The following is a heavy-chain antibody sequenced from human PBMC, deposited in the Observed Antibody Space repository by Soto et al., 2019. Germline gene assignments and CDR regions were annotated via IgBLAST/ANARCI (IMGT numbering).Heavy chain of an antibody. CDR2: ISYDGSNK. D-gene: IGHD2-2*01. CDR1: GFTFSSYA. V-gene: IGHV3-30-3*01. Sequence: QVQLVESGGGVVQPGRSLRLSCAASGFTFSSYAMHWVRQAPGKGLEWVAVISYDGSNKYYADSVKGRFTISRDNSKNTLYLQMNSLRAEDTAVYYCARGRYCSSTSSYAGRVYWGQGTLVTVSS. CDR3: ARGRYCSSTSSYAGRVY. J-gene: IGHJ4*02.